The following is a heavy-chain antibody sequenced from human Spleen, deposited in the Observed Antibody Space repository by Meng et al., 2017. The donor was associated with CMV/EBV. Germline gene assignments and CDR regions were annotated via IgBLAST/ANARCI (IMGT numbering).Heavy chain of an antibody. J-gene: IGHJ4*02. V-gene: IGHV4-30-4*08. D-gene: IGHD2-2*01. CDR3: ARGDPASYDY. Sequence: CTVSGGSISSGDYYWSWLRQPPGKGLEWIGYIYYSGSTCYNPSLKSRVTISVDTSKNQFSLKLSSVTAADTAVYYCARGDPASYDYWGQGTLVTVSS. CDR1: GGSISSGDYY. CDR2: IYYSGST.